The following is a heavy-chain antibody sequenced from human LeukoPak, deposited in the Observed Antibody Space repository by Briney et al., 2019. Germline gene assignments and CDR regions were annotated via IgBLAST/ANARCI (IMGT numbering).Heavy chain of an antibody. D-gene: IGHD2-8*01. Sequence: SETQSLTCGVYDGSFSSYYWSWIRQPPGKGLEWIGEINHSGSTNYNPSLKSRLTISVDTSKNQFSLKLSSVTAADTAVYYCARGDRPREIPPLIRKKNAFDIWGQGTMVTVSS. CDR1: DGSFSSYY. CDR2: INHSGST. CDR3: ARGDRPREIPPLIRKKNAFDI. V-gene: IGHV4-34*01. J-gene: IGHJ3*02.